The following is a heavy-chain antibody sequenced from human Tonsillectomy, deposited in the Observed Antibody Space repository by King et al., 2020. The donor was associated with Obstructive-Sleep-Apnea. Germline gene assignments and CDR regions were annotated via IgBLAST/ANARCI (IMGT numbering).Heavy chain of an antibody. V-gene: IGHV1-2*02. Sequence: VQLVESGAEVKKPGASVKVSCKASGYTFTGYYMHWVRQAPGQGLEWMGWINPKSGGTNYAQKFQGRVTMTRETSISTAYMELSRLRSDDTAAYYCARDCGGDCYSPTRIQSRFDYWGQGTLVTVSS. CDR3: ARDCGGDCYSPTRIQSRFDY. J-gene: IGHJ4*02. CDR1: GYTFTGYY. CDR2: INPKSGGT. D-gene: IGHD2-21*02.